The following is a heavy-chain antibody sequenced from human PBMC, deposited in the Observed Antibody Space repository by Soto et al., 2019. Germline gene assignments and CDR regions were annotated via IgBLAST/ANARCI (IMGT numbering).Heavy chain of an antibody. J-gene: IGHJ5*02. CDR3: ARSPTLAVAGTGYNWFDP. Sequence: GESLKISCKGSGYSFTSYWIGWVRQMPGKGLEWMGIIYPGDSDTRYSPSFQGQVTISADKSISTAYLQWSSLKASDTAMYYCARSPTLAVAGTGYNWFDPWGQGTLVTVSS. D-gene: IGHD6-19*01. CDR1: GYSFTSYW. CDR2: IYPGDSDT. V-gene: IGHV5-51*01.